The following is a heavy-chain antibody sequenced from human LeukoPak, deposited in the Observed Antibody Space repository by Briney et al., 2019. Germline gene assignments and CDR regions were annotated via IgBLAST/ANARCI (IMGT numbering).Heavy chain of an antibody. CDR2: INHSGST. V-gene: IGHV4-34*01. Sequence: PSETLSLTCAVYGGSFSGYYWSWIRQPPGKGLEWIGEINHSGSTNYNPSLKSRVTISVDTSKNQFSLKLSSVTAADTAVYYCARGGGIVGATFDFDYWGQGTLVTVSS. CDR1: GGSFSGYY. CDR3: ARGGGIVGATFDFDY. D-gene: IGHD1-26*01. J-gene: IGHJ4*02.